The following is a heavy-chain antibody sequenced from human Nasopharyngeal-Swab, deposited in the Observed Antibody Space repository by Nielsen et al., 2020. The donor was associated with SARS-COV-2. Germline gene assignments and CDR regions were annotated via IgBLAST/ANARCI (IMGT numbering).Heavy chain of an antibody. Sequence: VKVSCKASGYTFTGYYMHWVRQAPGQGLEWMGRINPNSGGTNYAQKFQGRVTMTRDTSISTAYMELSRLRSDDTAVYYCARKAGIAAAVGWFDPWGQGTLVTVSS. CDR2: INPNSGGT. CDR3: ARKAGIAAAVGWFDP. D-gene: IGHD6-13*01. V-gene: IGHV1-2*06. CDR1: GYTFTGYY. J-gene: IGHJ5*02.